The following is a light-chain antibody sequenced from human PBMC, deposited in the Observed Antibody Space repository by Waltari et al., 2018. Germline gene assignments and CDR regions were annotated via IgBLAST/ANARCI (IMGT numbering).Light chain of an antibody. Sequence: DIVLTQSPAILSLPPGERASLSCRASQSVTNYLAWYQQKPGQAPRLLIYDTSNRATGIPARFSGSGFGTDFTLTISSLEPGDFAVYYCQQRRDWPLTFGGGTKVEIK. CDR1: QSVTNY. CDR3: QQRRDWPLT. J-gene: IGKJ4*01. V-gene: IGKV3-11*01. CDR2: DTS.